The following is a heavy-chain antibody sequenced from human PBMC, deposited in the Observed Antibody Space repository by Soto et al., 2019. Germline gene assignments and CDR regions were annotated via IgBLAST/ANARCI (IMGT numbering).Heavy chain of an antibody. V-gene: IGHV4-59*01. D-gene: IGHD4-17*01. CDR2: IYYTGST. J-gene: IGHJ4*02. CDR1: GSSISPYY. CDR3: VRVGGYYGDYPNFDY. Sequence: LSLTCSVSGSSISPYYWSWLRQPPGKGLEWIGNIYYTGSTKYNPSLKSRVTMSLATSKSQFSLRLTSVTAADTAVYYCVRVGGYYGDYPNFDYWGQGTLVTV.